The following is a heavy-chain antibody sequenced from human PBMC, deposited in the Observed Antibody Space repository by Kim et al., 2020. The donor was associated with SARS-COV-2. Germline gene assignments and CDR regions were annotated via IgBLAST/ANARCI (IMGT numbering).Heavy chain of an antibody. CDR1: GGSISSSSYY. J-gene: IGHJ5*02. Sequence: SETLSLTCTVSGGSISSSSYYWGWIRQPPGKGLEWIGSIYYSWSTYYNPSLKSRVTISVDTSKNQFSLKLSSVTAADTAVYYCARDPSGIAVAGPWFDPWGQGTLVSVSS. V-gene: IGHV4-39*07. CDR3: ARDPSGIAVAGPWFDP. D-gene: IGHD6-19*01. CDR2: IYYSWST.